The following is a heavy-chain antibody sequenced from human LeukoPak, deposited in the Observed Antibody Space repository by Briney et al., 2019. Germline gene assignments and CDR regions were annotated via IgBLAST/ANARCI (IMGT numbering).Heavy chain of an antibody. J-gene: IGHJ4*02. D-gene: IGHD3-22*01. CDR3: ARDWPPNYYDSSGYYFDY. CDR1: GYSISSGYY. Sequence: SETLSLTCTVSGYSISSGYYWGWIRQPPGKGLEWIGSIYHSGSTYYNPSLKSRVTISVDTSKNQFSLKLSSVTAADTAVYYCARDWPPNYYDSSGYYFDYWGQGTLVTVSS. CDR2: IYHSGST. V-gene: IGHV4-38-2*02.